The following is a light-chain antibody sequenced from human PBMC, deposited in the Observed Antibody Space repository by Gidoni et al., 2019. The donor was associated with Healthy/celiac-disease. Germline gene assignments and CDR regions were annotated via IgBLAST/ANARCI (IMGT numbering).Light chain of an antibody. CDR3: QVWDSSSDRGVV. J-gene: IGLJ2*01. CDR2: ADS. V-gene: IGLV3-21*02. CDR1: NLGSKS. Sequence: SYVLTQPPSVSVAPGQPARITCGGNNLGSKSVHWDQQKPGQAPVLVVYADSDRPSGIPERFSVSKPGNTAPLTISKVEGGDEADYVGQVWDSSSDRGVVFGGGTKLTVL.